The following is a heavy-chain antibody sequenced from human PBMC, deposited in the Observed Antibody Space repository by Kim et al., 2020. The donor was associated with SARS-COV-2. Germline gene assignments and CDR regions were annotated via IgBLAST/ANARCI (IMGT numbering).Heavy chain of an antibody. D-gene: IGHD3-10*01. Sequence: SETLSLTCTVSGGSISSSSYYWGWIRQPPGKGLEWIGSIYYSGSTYYNPSLKSRVTISVDTSKNQFSLKLSSVTAADTAVYYCARDQITMVRGEPGDYYGMDVWGQGTTVTVSS. V-gene: IGHV4-39*07. CDR2: IYYSGST. CDR3: ARDQITMVRGEPGDYYGMDV. J-gene: IGHJ6*02. CDR1: GGSISSSSYY.